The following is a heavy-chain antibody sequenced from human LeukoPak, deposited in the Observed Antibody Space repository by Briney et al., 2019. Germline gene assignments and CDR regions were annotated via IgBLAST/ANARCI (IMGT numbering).Heavy chain of an antibody. Sequence: SETLSLTCAVYGGSFSGYYWSWIRQPPGKGLEWIGSIHYDGNTYYKPSLRSRVTISVDTSNQFSLRLSSVTAADTAVYYCARQIGSSGPDCWGQGTLVTVSS. CDR3: ARQIGSSGPDC. CDR2: IHYDGNT. V-gene: IGHV4-34*01. D-gene: IGHD6-19*01. J-gene: IGHJ4*02. CDR1: GGSFSGYY.